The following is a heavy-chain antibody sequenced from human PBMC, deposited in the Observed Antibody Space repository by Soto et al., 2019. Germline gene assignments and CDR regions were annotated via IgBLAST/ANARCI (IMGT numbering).Heavy chain of an antibody. CDR2: IYWADDK. D-gene: IGHD1-1*01. Sequence: QITLKESGPTLVKPTQTLTLTCTFSGFSLTTSGVGVGWIRQPPGMALEWLALIYWADDKRYRPSLKSRLTLTTDTSKNRVVLTMTIIDPADTATYFCAHRTTTATWWCDPWGQGTLVTVSS. CDR3: AHRTTTATWWCDP. CDR1: GFSLTTSGVG. V-gene: IGHV2-5*02. J-gene: IGHJ5*02.